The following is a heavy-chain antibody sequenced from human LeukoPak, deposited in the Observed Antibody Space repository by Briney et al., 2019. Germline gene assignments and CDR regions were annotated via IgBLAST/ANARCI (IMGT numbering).Heavy chain of an antibody. D-gene: IGHD3-10*01. CDR3: ANAPVPYHGSDLGY. V-gene: IGHV3-21*01. Sequence: GESLRLSCAASGFTFTTYSMNWVRQAPGEGLEWVSSITSSSDSKYYADSIKGRFTISTDIAQNTLYLEMNSLSVEDTAVYYCANAPVPYHGSDLGYWGKGVPVTVSS. CDR1: GFTFTTYS. CDR2: ITSSSDSK. J-gene: IGHJ4*02.